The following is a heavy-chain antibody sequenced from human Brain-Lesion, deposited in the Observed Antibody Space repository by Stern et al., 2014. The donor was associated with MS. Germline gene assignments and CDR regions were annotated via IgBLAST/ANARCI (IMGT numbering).Heavy chain of an antibody. CDR3: ATLSPGAGGNYYRHFDY. J-gene: IGHJ4*02. D-gene: IGHD1-26*01. Sequence: VQLVESGAEVKKPGASVKVSCKVSGYTLTELSMHWVRQAPRKGLEWMGGFDPEEGETIYAQKFQGGVTMTEDTSTDTAYMELSSLRSEDTAVYYCATLSPGAGGNYYRHFDYWGQGTLVTVSS. V-gene: IGHV1-24*01. CDR1: GYTLTELS. CDR2: FDPEEGET.